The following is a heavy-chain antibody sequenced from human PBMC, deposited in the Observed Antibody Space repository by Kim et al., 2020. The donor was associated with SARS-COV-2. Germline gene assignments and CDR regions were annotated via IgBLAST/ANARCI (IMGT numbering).Heavy chain of an antibody. Sequence: GGSLRLSCAASGFTFSSYSMNWVRQAPGKGLEWVSSISSSSSYIYYADSVKGRFTISRDNAKNSLYLQMNSLRAEDTAVYYCAKEQTDYYYYMDVWGKGTTVTVSS. V-gene: IGHV3-21*01. CDR2: ISSSSSYI. CDR3: AKEQTDYYYYMDV. CDR1: GFTFSSYS. J-gene: IGHJ6*03.